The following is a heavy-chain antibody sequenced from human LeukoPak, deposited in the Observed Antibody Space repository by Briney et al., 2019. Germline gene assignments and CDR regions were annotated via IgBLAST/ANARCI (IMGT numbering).Heavy chain of an antibody. V-gene: IGHV5-51*01. CDR3: VRDRIVATIRGEFAG. CDR2: NYPGDSEP. J-gene: IGHJ4*02. CDR1: GYSFTTYW. D-gene: IGHD5-12*01. Sequence: GESLNISCKGSGYSFTTYWIGWVRQMPGKGLGWMGSNYPGDSEPRYSPSFQGQVTIQSDQSISTAYLQWTSLPASDTAMHYCVRDRIVATIRGEFAGWGEGTLVTVYS.